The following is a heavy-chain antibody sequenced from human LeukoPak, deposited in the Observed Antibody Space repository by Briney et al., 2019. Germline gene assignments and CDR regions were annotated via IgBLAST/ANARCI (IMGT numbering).Heavy chain of an antibody. CDR1: GFTFSSYG. CDR2: ISYDGSNK. Sequence: GGSLRLSCAASGFTFSSYGMHWVRQAPGKGLEWVAAISYDGSNKYYADSVKGRFTISRDNSKNTLYLQMNSLRAEGTAVYYCAKGMVRGVTEEDPFDYWGQGTLVTVSS. CDR3: AKGMVRGVTEEDPFDY. D-gene: IGHD3-10*01. J-gene: IGHJ4*02. V-gene: IGHV3-30*18.